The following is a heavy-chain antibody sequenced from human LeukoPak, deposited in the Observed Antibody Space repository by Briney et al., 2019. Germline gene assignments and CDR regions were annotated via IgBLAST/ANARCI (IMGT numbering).Heavy chain of an antibody. J-gene: IGHJ4*02. CDR2: IYHSGSV. V-gene: IGHV4-59*01. CDR3: ARGGGFGSPPAY. Sequence: KTSETLSLTCTVSGGSISNYYWSRIRQPPGKGLEWIGYIYHSGSVNYNPSLKSRVTISVDTTNNQFSLKLNSVTAADTAVYYCARGGGFGSPPAYWGQGTLVTVSS. D-gene: IGHD3-10*01. CDR1: GGSISNYY.